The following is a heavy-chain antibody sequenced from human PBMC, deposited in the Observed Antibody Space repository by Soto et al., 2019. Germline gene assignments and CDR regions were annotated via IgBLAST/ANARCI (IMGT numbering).Heavy chain of an antibody. V-gene: IGHV3-48*03. CDR2: IGSTGSTI. D-gene: IGHD5-12*01. J-gene: IGHJ4*02. CDR1: GFDFRIYE. Sequence: GGSLRLSCEASGFDFRIYEMNWVRQVPGKGLEWLSYIGSTGSTIYYADSVKGRFTISRDDGKNSVYLQMNTLRAEDTAVYYCARRGYSGYDWGWYFDFWGQGTPVTVSS. CDR3: ARRGYSGYDWGWYFDF.